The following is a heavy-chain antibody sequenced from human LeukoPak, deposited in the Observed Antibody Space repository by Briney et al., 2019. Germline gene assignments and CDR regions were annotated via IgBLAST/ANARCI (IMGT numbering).Heavy chain of an antibody. Sequence: GGSLRLSCAASGFTASSNYMSWVRQAPGKGLEWVSVLYSGGSTYYADSVKGRFSVSRDNSKNTLYLQMNSLRTEDTAVYYCARGIPVASTYYFDYWGQGTLVTVSS. CDR2: LYSGGST. CDR3: ARGIPVASTYYFDY. D-gene: IGHD6-19*01. J-gene: IGHJ4*02. V-gene: IGHV3-66*02. CDR1: GFTASSNY.